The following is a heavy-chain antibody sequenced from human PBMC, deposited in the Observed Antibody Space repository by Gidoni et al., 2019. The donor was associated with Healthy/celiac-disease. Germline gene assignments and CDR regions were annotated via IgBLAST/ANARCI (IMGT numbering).Heavy chain of an antibody. D-gene: IGHD6-19*01. V-gene: IGHV3-74*01. J-gene: IGHJ4*02. Sequence: EVQLVESVVCLVQPGGSLRLSCAASVFTFSSYWMHWVGQAPGKVLVWVSRINSDGSSTSYADSVKGRFNISRDNDKNTLYLQMNSLRAEDTAVYYCASIAVAGDPFDYWGQGTLVTVSS. CDR3: ASIAVAGDPFDY. CDR2: INSDGSST. CDR1: VFTFSSYW.